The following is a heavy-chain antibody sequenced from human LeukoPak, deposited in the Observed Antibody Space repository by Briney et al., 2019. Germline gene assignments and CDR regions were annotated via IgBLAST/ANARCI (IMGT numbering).Heavy chain of an antibody. V-gene: IGHV4-59*01. CDR2: IYYTGST. CDR3: ARAGPRRDGYNVDY. D-gene: IGHD5-24*01. CDR1: GGSINNYY. Sequence: SETLSLTCTVSGGSINNYYWGWIRQPPGKGLEWIGYIYYTGSTTYNPSLKSRVTISVDTSKNQFSLKLTSVTAADTAVYYCARAGPRRDGYNVDYWGQGTLVTVSS. J-gene: IGHJ4*02.